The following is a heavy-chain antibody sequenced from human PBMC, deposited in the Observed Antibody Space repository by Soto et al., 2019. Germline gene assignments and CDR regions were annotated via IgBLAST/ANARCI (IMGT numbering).Heavy chain of an antibody. D-gene: IGHD6-19*01. CDR3: ARVGYNSGWYRS. J-gene: IGHJ5*02. V-gene: IGHV3-66*01. Sequence: EVQLVESGGGLVQPGGSLRLSCAASGFTVSSNYMSWVRQAPGKGLEWVSVIYSGGSTYYADSVKGRFTISRDNSKNTVYLQMNSLRAVDTAVYYCARVGYNSGWYRSWGQGTLVTVSS. CDR1: GFTVSSNY. CDR2: IYSGGST.